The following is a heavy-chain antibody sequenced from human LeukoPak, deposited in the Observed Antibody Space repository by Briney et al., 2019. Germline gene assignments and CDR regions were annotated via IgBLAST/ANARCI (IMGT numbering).Heavy chain of an antibody. D-gene: IGHD6-6*01. V-gene: IGHV4-38-2*02. J-gene: IGHJ4*02. Sequence: SETLSLTCTVSGYSISSGYFWGWIRQPPGKGLEWIGSIYHSGSTSYNPSLKSRLTISVDTSKNQFSLKLNFVTAADTAVYYCARTRSRLGYFDYWGQGTLVTVSS. CDR2: IYHSGST. CDR3: ARTRSRLGYFDY. CDR1: GYSISSGYF.